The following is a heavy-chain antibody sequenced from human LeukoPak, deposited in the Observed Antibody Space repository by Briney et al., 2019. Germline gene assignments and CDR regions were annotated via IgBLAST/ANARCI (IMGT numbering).Heavy chain of an antibody. CDR3: TTGNWGPY. D-gene: IGHD7-27*01. J-gene: IGHJ4*02. V-gene: IGHV3-15*07. CDR2: IKRRADGGTA. CDR1: GFTFFDAW. Sequence: GGSLRLSCAASGFTFFDAWMNWVRQAPGKGLEWVGRIKRRADGGTADYAAPVEGRFTISRDDSKNTLYLQMNSLKTEDTAVYYCTTGNWGPYWGQGTLVTVSS.